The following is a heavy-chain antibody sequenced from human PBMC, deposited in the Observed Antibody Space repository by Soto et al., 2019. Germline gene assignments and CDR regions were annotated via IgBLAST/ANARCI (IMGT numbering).Heavy chain of an antibody. CDR1: GGSISSGDYY. J-gene: IGHJ4*02. D-gene: IGHD4-17*01. CDR3: ARSNGDYGDD. V-gene: IGHV4-61*08. CDR2: IYYSGST. Sequence: SETLSLTCTVSGGSISSGDYYWSWIRQPPGKGLEWIGYIYYSGSTNYNPPLKSRVTISVDTSKNQFSRKLSSVTAADTAVYYCARSNGDYGDDWSRGTLVTVSS.